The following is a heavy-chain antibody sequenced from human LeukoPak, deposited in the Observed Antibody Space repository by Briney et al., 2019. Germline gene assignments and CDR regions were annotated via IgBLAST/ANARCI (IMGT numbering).Heavy chain of an antibody. CDR1: GFTLSSYV. D-gene: IGHD3-22*01. J-gene: IGHJ4*02. Sequence: GGSLRLSCVVSGFTLSSYVMSWVRQAPGKGLEWVSAISRSGDNTYYADSVKGRFTISRDNSKNTLYLQMNSLRAEDTAVYYCGKDPDYYDSSGLGPWGQGVLVTVSS. CDR3: GKDPDYYDSSGLGP. V-gene: IGHV3-23*01. CDR2: ISRSGDNT.